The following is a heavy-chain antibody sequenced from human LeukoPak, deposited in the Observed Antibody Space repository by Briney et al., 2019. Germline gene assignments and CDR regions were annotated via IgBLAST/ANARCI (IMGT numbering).Heavy chain of an antibody. J-gene: IGHJ4*02. CDR2: IKQDGSEK. CDR3: ARIAYSGSSFDY. V-gene: IGHV3-7*01. CDR1: GFTFSRYW. D-gene: IGHD1-26*01. Sequence: QPGGSLRVFCAASGFTFSRYWMSWVRQAPGKGLEWVASIKQDGSEKNYVDSMKGRFTISRDNAKNSLYLQMNSLRAEDTAVYYCARIAYSGSSFDYWGQGTLVTVSS.